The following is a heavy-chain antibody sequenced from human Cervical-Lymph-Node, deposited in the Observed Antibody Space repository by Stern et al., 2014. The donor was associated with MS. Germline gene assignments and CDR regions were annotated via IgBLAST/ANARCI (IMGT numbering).Heavy chain of an antibody. Sequence: QVQLQESGPGLVKPSETLSLTCTVSGVSISTSYWSWIRQPPGKGLEWIGYIYYSGSTTYIPSLKSRVTMSVDTSRSQFSLKLSSVTAADTAVYYCARDVGMDSWGQGTLVTVSS. D-gene: IGHD6-13*01. CDR3: ARDVGMDS. CDR1: GVSISTSY. CDR2: IYYSGST. J-gene: IGHJ5*01. V-gene: IGHV4-59*01.